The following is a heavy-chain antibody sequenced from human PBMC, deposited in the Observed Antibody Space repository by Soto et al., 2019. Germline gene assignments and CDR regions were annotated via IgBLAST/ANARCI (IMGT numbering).Heavy chain of an antibody. CDR3: ARDGSPHHGWFGGYYFDY. V-gene: IGHV3-33*01. Sequence: GGSLRLSCAASGFTFSSYGMHWVRQAPGKGLEWVAVIWYDGSNKYYADSVKGRFTISRDNSKNTLYLQINSLRAEDTAVYYCARDGSPHHGWFGGYYFDYWGQGTLVTVSS. CDR1: GFTFSSYG. CDR2: IWYDGSNK. D-gene: IGHD3-10*01. J-gene: IGHJ4*02.